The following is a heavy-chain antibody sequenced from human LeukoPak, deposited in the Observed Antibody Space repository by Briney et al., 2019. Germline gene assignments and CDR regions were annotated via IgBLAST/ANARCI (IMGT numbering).Heavy chain of an antibody. V-gene: IGHV3-23*01. CDR1: GLSFSSNA. CDR2: ISGSGGST. J-gene: IGHJ4*02. Sequence: GGSLRLSCTASGLSFSSNAMSWVRQAPGKGLEWVSAISGSGGSTYYADSVKGRFTISRDNAKNSLYLQINSLRAEDTAVYYCALIIGNNGLFDYWGQGILVTVSS. CDR3: ALIIGNNGLFDY. D-gene: IGHD2-8*01.